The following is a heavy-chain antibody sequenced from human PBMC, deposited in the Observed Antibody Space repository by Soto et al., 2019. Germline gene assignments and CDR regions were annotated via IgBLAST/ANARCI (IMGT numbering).Heavy chain of an antibody. D-gene: IGHD5-12*01. CDR2: INPSGGST. CDR3: ARGDIVAIFGMDV. Sequence: QVQLVQSGAEVKKPGASVKVSCKASGYTFTSYYMHWVRQTPGQGLEWMGIINPSGGSTTYAQKFQGRVTMTRDTSTSTVYMELSSLRSEDTAVYYCARGDIVAIFGMDVWGQGTTVTVSS. CDR1: GYTFTSYY. V-gene: IGHV1-46*01. J-gene: IGHJ6*02.